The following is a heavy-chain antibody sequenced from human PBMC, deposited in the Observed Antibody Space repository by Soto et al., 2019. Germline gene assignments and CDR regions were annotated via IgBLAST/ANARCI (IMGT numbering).Heavy chain of an antibody. D-gene: IGHD6-19*01. CDR3: AYVFLIAVAGTFFDD. CDR1: GFTFSSYA. Sequence: PGGSLRLSCAASGFTFSSYAMSWVRQAPGKGLEWVSAISGSGGSTYYADSVKGRFTISRDNSKNTLYLQMNSLRAEDTAVYYCAYVFLIAVAGTFFDDWGQGTLVTVSS. V-gene: IGHV3-23*01. CDR2: ISGSGGST. J-gene: IGHJ4*02.